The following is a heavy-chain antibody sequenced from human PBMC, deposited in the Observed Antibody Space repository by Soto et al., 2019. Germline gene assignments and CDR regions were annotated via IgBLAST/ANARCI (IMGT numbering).Heavy chain of an antibody. D-gene: IGHD3-3*01. CDR3: AAAGYYTIDY. Sequence: GGALRLSCAASVFTFSIYWMGWVRQAPGKGLEWVANIRQDGSEKYYVDSVKGRFTISRDNAKKSLYLQMSSLRAEDTAVYYCAAAGYYTIDYWGQGTMVTVSS. V-gene: IGHV3-7*01. CDR1: VFTFSIYW. CDR2: IRQDGSEK. J-gene: IGHJ4*02.